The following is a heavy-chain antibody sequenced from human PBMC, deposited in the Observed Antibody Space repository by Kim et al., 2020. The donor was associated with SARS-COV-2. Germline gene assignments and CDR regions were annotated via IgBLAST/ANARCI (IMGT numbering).Heavy chain of an antibody. Sequence: ASVKVSCKVSGYTLTELSMHWVRQAPGKGLEWMGGFDPEDGETIYAQKFQGRVTMTEDTSTDTAYMELSSLRSEDTAVYYCATGFLESNYYDSSGYGYWGQGTLVTVSS. D-gene: IGHD3-22*01. V-gene: IGHV1-24*01. CDR3: ATGFLESNYYDSSGYGY. CDR1: GYTLTELS. J-gene: IGHJ4*02. CDR2: FDPEDGET.